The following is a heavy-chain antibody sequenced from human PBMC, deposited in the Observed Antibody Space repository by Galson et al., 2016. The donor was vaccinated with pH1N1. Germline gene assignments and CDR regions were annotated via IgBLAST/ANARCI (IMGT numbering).Heavy chain of an antibody. V-gene: IGHV3-48*01. J-gene: IGHJ4*02. CDR3: ATDDLYNINGIFLDYFDS. Sequence: SLRLSCAVTGFTFDGRGMGWVRQAPGKGLQWVSFISSRNDKVYYADSVKGRSTISRDNSRNILYLHMNSLKTEDTAVYYCATDDLYNINGIFLDYFDSWGRGTLVTVSS. D-gene: IGHD2-8*01. CDR2: ISSRNDKV. CDR1: GFTFDGRG.